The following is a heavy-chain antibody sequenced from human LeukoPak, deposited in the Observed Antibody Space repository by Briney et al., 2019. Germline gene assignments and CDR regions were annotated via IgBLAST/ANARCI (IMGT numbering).Heavy chain of an antibody. V-gene: IGHV3-23*01. CDR1: GFTFSDYY. D-gene: IGHD6-19*01. J-gene: IGHJ4*02. CDR2: ISGSGDST. CDR3: AKDYSSGWPYYFDS. Sequence: GGSLRLSCAASGFTFSDYYMSWVRQAPGKGLEWVSSISGSGDSTYYGDSVKGRFTISRDNSKNTLFLQMNFLRAEDTAVYYCAKDYSSGWPYYFDSWGQGTLVTVSS.